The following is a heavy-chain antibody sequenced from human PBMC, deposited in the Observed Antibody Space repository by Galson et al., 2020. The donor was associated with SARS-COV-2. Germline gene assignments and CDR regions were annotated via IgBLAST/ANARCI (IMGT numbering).Heavy chain of an antibody. CDR1: GGSISSGGYY. CDR3: ARFSVGSSWYVDY. V-gene: IGHV4-31*03. D-gene: IGHD6-13*01. CDR2: IYYSGST. Sequence: SETLSLTCTVSGGSISSGGYYWSWIRQHPGKGLEWIGYIYYSGSTYYHPSLKSRVTISVDTSKNQFSLKLSSVTAADTAVYYCARFSVGSSWYVDYWGQGTLVTVSS. J-gene: IGHJ4*02.